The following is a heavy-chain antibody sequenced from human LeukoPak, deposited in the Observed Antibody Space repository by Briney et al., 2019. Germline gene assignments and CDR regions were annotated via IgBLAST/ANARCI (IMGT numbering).Heavy chain of an antibody. Sequence: GGSLRLSRAVSGFTFSSYGMYWVRQAPGKGLEWVAVISYDGSNKYYADSVKGRFTISRDNYKNTLYLQMNSLRAEDTAVFYCVKGQRYYYDNSGYYSDYFDYWGQGTLVTVSS. V-gene: IGHV3-30*18. D-gene: IGHD3-22*01. CDR2: ISYDGSNK. J-gene: IGHJ4*02. CDR3: VKGQRYYYDNSGYYSDYFDY. CDR1: GFTFSSYG.